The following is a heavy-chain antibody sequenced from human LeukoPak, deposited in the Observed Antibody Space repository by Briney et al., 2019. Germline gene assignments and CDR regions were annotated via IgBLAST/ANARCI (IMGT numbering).Heavy chain of an antibody. V-gene: IGHV4-59*01. CDR2: IYYSGST. J-gene: IGHJ3*02. D-gene: IGHD2-15*01. CDR3: ARGVALLGDAFDI. Sequence: SETLSLTCTVSGGSISSYYWSWIRQPPGKGLEWMGYIYYSGSTNYNPSLKSRVTISVDTSKNQFSLKLSSVTAADTAVYYCARGVALLGDAFDIWGQGTMVTVSS. CDR1: GGSISSYY.